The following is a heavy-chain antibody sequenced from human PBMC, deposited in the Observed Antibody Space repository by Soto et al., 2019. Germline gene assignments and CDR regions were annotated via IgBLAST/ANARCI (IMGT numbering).Heavy chain of an antibody. CDR2: ISWNSGSI. V-gene: IGHV3-9*01. CDR3: AKDLSGGTAPYSGYDNYYYYGMDV. J-gene: IGHJ6*02. Sequence: GGSLRLSCAASGFTFDDYAMHWVRQAPGKGLEWVSGISWNSGSIGYADSVKGRFTISRDNAKNSLYLQMNSLRAEDTALYYCAKDLSGGTAPYSGYDNYYYYGMDVWGQGTTVTVSS. CDR1: GFTFDDYA. D-gene: IGHD5-12*01.